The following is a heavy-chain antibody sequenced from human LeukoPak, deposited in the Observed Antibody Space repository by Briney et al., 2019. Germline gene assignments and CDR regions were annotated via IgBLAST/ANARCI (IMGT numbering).Heavy chain of an antibody. Sequence: SQTLSLTCTVSGGSISSGGYYWSWIRQHPGKGLEWIGYIYYSGSTYYNPSLKSRVTISVDTSKNQFSLKLSSVTAADTAVYYCARDHRHPNCNWFDPWGQGTLVAVSS. D-gene: IGHD2-8*01. CDR1: GGSISSGGYY. CDR2: IYYSGST. CDR3: ARDHRHPNCNWFDP. V-gene: IGHV4-31*03. J-gene: IGHJ5*02.